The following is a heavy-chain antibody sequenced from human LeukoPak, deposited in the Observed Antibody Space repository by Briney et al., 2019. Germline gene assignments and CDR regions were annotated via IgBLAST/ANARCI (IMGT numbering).Heavy chain of an antibody. J-gene: IGHJ3*02. CDR3: ARRGGGYSSSWYGADPFDI. CDR1: GFTFSNYS. D-gene: IGHD6-13*01. CDR2: IIRSGSTI. Sequence: GGSLRLSCAASGFTFSNYSMNWVRQAPGKGLEWVSYIIRSGSTIYYADSVKGRFTISRDNAKNSLYLQMNSLRAEDTAVYYCARRGGGYSSSWYGADPFDIWGQGTMVTVSS. V-gene: IGHV3-48*01.